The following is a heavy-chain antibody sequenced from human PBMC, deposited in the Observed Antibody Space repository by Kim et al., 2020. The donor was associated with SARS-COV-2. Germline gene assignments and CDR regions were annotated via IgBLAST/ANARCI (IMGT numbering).Heavy chain of an antibody. D-gene: IGHD6-13*01. CDR1: GFTFSSYA. CDR2: ISGSGGST. V-gene: IGHV3-23*01. Sequence: GGSLRLSCAASGFTFSSYAMSWVRQAPGKGLEWVSAISGSGGSTYYADSVKGRFTISRDNSKNTLYLQMNSLRAEDTAVYYCAKVSVSSSWYYYYYYGMDVWGQGTTVTVSS. CDR3: AKVSVSSSWYYYYYYGMDV. J-gene: IGHJ6*02.